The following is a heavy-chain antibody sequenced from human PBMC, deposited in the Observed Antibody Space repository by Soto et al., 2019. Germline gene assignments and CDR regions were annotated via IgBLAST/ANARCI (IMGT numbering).Heavy chain of an antibody. CDR2: ISSSSSYI. D-gene: IGHD3-3*01. CDR1: GFTFSSYS. V-gene: IGHV3-21*01. CDR3: AGSYYDFWSGYYGMMNWFDP. Sequence: GGSLRLSCAASGFTFSSYSMNWVRQAPGKGLEWVSSISSSSSYIYYADSVKGRFTISRDNAKNSLYLQMNSLRAEDTAVYYCAGSYYDFWSGYYGMMNWFDPWGQGTLVTVSS. J-gene: IGHJ5*02.